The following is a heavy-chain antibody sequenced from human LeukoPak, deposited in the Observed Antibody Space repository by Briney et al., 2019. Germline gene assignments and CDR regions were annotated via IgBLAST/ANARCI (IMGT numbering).Heavy chain of an antibody. Sequence: PGGSLRLSCAASGFTFSSYAMSWVRQAPGKGLEWVSAISGSGGSTYYADSVKGRFTISRDNSKNTLYLQMNSLRAEDTAVYYCAKDLSITMIVVVITGYWGQGTLVTVSS. D-gene: IGHD3-22*01. V-gene: IGHV3-23*01. CDR3: AKDLSITMIVVVITGY. J-gene: IGHJ4*02. CDR1: GFTFSSYA. CDR2: ISGSGGST.